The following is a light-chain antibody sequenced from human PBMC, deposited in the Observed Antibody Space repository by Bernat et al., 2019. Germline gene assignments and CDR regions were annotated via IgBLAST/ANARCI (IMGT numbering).Light chain of an antibody. CDR2: EVT. Sequence: QSALTQPPSASGSPGQSVTISCTGTSSDVGTYNFVSWYQQHPGKAPKLLIYEVTRRPSGGPDRFSGSKSCNAASLTVSGLQTEDEADYYCCSFAGSNTLVFGGGTKLTVL. CDR3: CSFAGSNTLV. CDR1: SSDVGTYNF. J-gene: IGLJ2*01. V-gene: IGLV2-8*01.